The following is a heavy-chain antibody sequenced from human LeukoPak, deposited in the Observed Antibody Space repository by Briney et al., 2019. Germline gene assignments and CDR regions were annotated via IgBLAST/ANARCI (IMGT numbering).Heavy chain of an antibody. J-gene: IGHJ4*02. V-gene: IGHV4-30-2*01. CDR1: GGSISSGGYS. CDR3: ARGLFDCFDY. CDR2: IYHSGST. Sequence: PSETLSLTCAVYGGSISSGGYSWSWIRQPPGKGLEWIGYIYHSGSTYYNPSLKSRVTISVDRSKNQCSLKLSSVTAADTAVYYCARGLFDCFDYWGQGTLVTVSS. D-gene: IGHD2-21*01.